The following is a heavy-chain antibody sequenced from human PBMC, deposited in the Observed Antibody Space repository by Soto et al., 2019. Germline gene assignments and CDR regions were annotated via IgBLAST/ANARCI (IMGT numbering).Heavy chain of an antibody. CDR1: DGSISSGEFF. V-gene: IGHV4-31*03. CDR3: ANNHPSGGAFDI. Sequence: QVQLQESGPGLVKPSQTLSLTCTVSDGSISSGEFFWSWISKHPGKGLEWIGYIYNGGSTYYNPSLKSRVTISLDTSKNQFSLELSSVTAADTAVYYCANNHPSGGAFDIWGQGTMVTVSS. CDR2: IYNGGST. D-gene: IGHD3-10*01. J-gene: IGHJ3*02.